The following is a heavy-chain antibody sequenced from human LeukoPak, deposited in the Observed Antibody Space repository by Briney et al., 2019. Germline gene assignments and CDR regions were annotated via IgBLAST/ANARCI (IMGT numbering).Heavy chain of an antibody. CDR3: ARGQYQLLRFFDY. V-gene: IGHV3-48*01. Sequence: GGSLRLSCAASGFTFSSYSMNWVRQAPGKGLEWVSYISSSSSTIYYADSVKGRFTISRDNAKNSLYLQMNSLRAEDTAVYYCARGQYQLLRFFDYWGHGTLVTVSS. J-gene: IGHJ4*01. CDR2: ISSSSSTI. D-gene: IGHD2-2*01. CDR1: GFTFSSYS.